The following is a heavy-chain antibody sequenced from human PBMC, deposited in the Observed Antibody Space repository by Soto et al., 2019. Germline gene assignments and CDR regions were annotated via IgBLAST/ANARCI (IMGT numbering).Heavy chain of an antibody. V-gene: IGHV1-69*13. CDR2: IIPIFGTA. J-gene: IGHJ6*02. Sequence: SVKVSCKASGGTFSSYAISWVRQAPGQGLEWMGGIIPIFGTANYAQKFQGRVTITADESTSTAYMELSSLRSEDTAVYYCASDWIMHPRQLIKHYYYYGMDVWGQGTTVTVSS. D-gene: IGHD3-10*01. CDR3: ASDWIMHPRQLIKHYYYYGMDV. CDR1: GGTFSSYA.